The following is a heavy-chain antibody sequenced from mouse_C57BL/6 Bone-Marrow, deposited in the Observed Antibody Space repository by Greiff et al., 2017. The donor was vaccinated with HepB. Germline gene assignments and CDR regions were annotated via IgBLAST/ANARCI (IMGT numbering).Heavy chain of an antibody. J-gene: IGHJ3*01. CDR3: TLFAC. CDR1: GFNIKDDY. Sequence: EVMLVESGAELVRPGASVKLSCTASGFNIKDDYMHWVKQRPEQGLEWIGWIDTENGDTEYASKFQGKATITADTSSNTAYLQLSSLTSEDTAVYYCTLFACWGQGTLVTVSA. V-gene: IGHV14-4*01. CDR2: IDTENGDT.